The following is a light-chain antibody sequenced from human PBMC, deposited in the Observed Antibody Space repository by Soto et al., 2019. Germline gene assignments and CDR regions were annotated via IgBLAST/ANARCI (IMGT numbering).Light chain of an antibody. CDR2: GAS. CDR1: QSVRSN. J-gene: IGKJ2*01. CDR3: QQYNNWPLYT. V-gene: IGKV3-15*01. Sequence: EIVMTQSPATLSVSPGERATLSCRARQSVRSNLAWYQQKPGQAPRLLIYGASTRATGIPARFSGSGSGTEFTLTISSLQSEDFAVYYCQQYNNWPLYTFGQGTKLEIK.